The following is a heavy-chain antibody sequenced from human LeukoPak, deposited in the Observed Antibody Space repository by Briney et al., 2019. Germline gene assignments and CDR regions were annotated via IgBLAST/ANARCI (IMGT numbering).Heavy chain of an antibody. CDR2: IIPIFGTA. Sequence: SVKVSCKASGGTFSSYAISWVRQAPGQGLEWMGGIIPIFGTANYAQKFQGRVTITADDSTSTAYMELSSLRSEDTAVYYCASSSGSYYTPYFDYWGQGTLVTVSS. CDR3: ASSSGSYYTPYFDY. V-gene: IGHV1-69*13. CDR1: GGTFSSYA. D-gene: IGHD3-10*01. J-gene: IGHJ4*02.